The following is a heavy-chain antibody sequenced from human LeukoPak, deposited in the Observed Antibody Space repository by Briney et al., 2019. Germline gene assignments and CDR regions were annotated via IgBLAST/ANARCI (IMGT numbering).Heavy chain of an antibody. CDR3: SLARSEYHYGMDV. J-gene: IGHJ6*02. V-gene: IGHV6-1*01. CDR1: GDSVSSISVA. Sequence: QTLSLTCAISGDSVSSISVAWNWIRQSPSRGLEWLGRTYYRSKWYYEYAVSVKGRINISPDTSKNQFSLQLTSVPPEDTAVYYCSLARSEYHYGMDVWGQGTTVTVSS. CDR2: TYYRSKWYY.